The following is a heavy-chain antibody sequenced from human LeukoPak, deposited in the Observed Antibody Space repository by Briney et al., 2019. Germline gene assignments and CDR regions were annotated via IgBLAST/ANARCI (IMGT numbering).Heavy chain of an antibody. CDR3: ARDYGDYLGYYYYGMDV. V-gene: IGHV3-21*01. CDR1: GFTFSSYS. D-gene: IGHD4-17*01. J-gene: IGHJ6*02. Sequence: GGSLRLSCAASGFTFSSYSMNWARQAPGKGLEWVSSISSSSSYIYYADSVKGRFTISRDNAKNSLYLQMNSLRAEDTAVYYCARDYGDYLGYYYYGMDVWGQGTTVTVSS. CDR2: ISSSSSYI.